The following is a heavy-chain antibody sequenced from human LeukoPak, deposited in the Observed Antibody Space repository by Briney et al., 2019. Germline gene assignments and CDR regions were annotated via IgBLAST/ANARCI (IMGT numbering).Heavy chain of an antibody. CDR1: GFTFSSYG. CDR2: ISYDGSNK. V-gene: IGHV3-30*18. D-gene: IGHD5-12*01. Sequence: GGSLRLSCAASGFTFSSYGMHWVRQAPGKGLEWVAVISYDGSNKYYADSVKGGFTISRDNSKNTLYLQMNSLRAEDTAVYYCAKQYSGYDYYYYYGMDVWGQGTTVTVSS. CDR3: AKQYSGYDYYYYYGMDV. J-gene: IGHJ6*02.